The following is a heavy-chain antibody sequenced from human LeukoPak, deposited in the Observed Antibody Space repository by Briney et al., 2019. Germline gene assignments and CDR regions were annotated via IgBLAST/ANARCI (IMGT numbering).Heavy chain of an antibody. CDR3: VRRYCSGGSCYVDY. V-gene: IGHV3-33*01. J-gene: IGHJ4*02. Sequence: GGSLRLSCAASGFTFSSYGMHWVRQAPGKGLEWVAVIWYDGSDKYYADSVKGRFTISRDNSKNTLYLQMNSLRAEDTAVYYCVRRYCSGGSCYVDYWGQGTLVTVSS. D-gene: IGHD2-15*01. CDR2: IWYDGSDK. CDR1: GFTFSSYG.